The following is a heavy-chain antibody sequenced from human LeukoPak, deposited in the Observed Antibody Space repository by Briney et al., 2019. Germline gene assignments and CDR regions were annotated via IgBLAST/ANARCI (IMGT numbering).Heavy chain of an antibody. CDR1: GFPLSNYE. V-gene: IGHV3-21*01. CDR3: AGNPATMKVDY. Sequence: TGGSLRLSCAASGFPLSNYEVNWVRQAPGKGLEWVSSISSSSSYIYYADSVKGRFTISRDNAKNSLYLQMNSLRAEDTAVYYCAGNPATMKVDYWGQGTLATVSS. J-gene: IGHJ4*02. CDR2: ISSSSSYI. D-gene: IGHD5-24*01.